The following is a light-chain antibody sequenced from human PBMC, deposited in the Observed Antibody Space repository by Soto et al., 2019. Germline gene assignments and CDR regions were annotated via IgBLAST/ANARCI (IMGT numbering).Light chain of an antibody. J-gene: IGKJ5*01. CDR3: QQYNDWPIT. Sequence: EIVMTQSPATLSVSPGERATLSCRASQSVSSNLAWYQQKPGQAPRLLIYDASRRATGIPARFSGSGSGTEFTLTISSLQSEDFAVYYCQQYNDWPITFGQGTRLEIK. CDR2: DAS. V-gene: IGKV3D-15*01. CDR1: QSVSSN.